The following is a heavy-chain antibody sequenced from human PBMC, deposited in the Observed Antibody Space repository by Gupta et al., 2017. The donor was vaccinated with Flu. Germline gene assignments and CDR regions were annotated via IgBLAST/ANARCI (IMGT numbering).Heavy chain of an antibody. D-gene: IGHD1-26*01. CDR3: VSTNAGSSEHS. CDR1: GFTFHNYW. Sequence: EGQLVESGGDLVQPGGSLRLSCTASGFTFHNYWMTWVRQAPGKGLEWLANINQDGSEKYYVGSVKGRFTIFRDNAKDSLYLQMDSLRAEDTAVYYCVSTNAGSSEHSWGQGTQVTVSP. V-gene: IGHV3-7*01. CDR2: INQDGSEK. J-gene: IGHJ4*02.